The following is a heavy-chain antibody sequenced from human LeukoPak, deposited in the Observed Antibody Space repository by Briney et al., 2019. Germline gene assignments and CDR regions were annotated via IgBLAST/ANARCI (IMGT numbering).Heavy chain of an antibody. CDR3: AKDSGYSPLYYFDY. CDR2: ISWNSGSI. CDR1: GFTFDDYA. Sequence: QTGGSLRLSCAASGFTFDDYAMHWVRQAPGKGLEWVSGISWNSGSIGYADSVKGRFTISRDNAKNSLYLQMNSLRAEDTALYYCAKDSGYSPLYYFDYWGQGTLVTVSS. D-gene: IGHD5-18*01. V-gene: IGHV3-9*01. J-gene: IGHJ4*02.